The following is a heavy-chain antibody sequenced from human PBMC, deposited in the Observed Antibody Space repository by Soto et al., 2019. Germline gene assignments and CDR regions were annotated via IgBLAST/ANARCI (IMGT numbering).Heavy chain of an antibody. Sequence: PXETLSVSCTVSGGSMGLNIDDWAWIRQPPGKGLEWIVSIYYGGDTYLNPSLKSRVTISADTSKNQFSLRLSSVTAADTAVYYCENRSHIVVAPLWGQGILVTVSS. J-gene: IGHJ4*02. CDR1: GGSMGLNIDD. D-gene: IGHD2-21*01. CDR2: IYYGGDT. CDR3: ENRSHIVVAPL. V-gene: IGHV4-39*01.